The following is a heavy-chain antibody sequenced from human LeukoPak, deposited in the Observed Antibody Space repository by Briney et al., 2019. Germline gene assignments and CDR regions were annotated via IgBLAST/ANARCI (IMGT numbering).Heavy chain of an antibody. D-gene: IGHD3-3*01. V-gene: IGHV4-59*01. J-gene: IGHJ6*03. CDR2: IYYSGST. CDR3: ATSTTTYYDFWSGYYSSAYYYYMDV. CDR1: GGSISSYY. Sequence: SETLSLTCTVSGGSISSYYWSWIRQPPGKGLEWIGYIYYSGSTNYNPSLKSRVTISVDTSKNQFSLKLSSVTAADTAVYYCATSTTTYYDFWSGYYSSAYYYYMDVWGKGTTVTVSS.